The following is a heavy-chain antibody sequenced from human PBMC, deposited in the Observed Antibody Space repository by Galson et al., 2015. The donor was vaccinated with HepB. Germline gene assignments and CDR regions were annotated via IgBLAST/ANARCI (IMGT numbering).Heavy chain of an antibody. J-gene: IGHJ4*02. V-gene: IGHV4-30-2*01. Sequence: TLSLTCAVSGGSIRSDTYSWSWIRQPPGRGLEWIGYIYPSGSTYHSSSLKSRVTISVDTSRNQFSLKLSSVTAADTAVYYCARMYTSNWYEDYWGQGTVVTVSS. CDR1: GGSIRSDTYS. CDR2: IYPSGST. D-gene: IGHD6-13*01. CDR3: ARMYTSNWYEDY.